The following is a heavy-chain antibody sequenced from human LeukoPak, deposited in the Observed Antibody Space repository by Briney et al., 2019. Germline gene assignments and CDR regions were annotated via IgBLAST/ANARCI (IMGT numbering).Heavy chain of an antibody. CDR3: AREENYYDSSGYGIRAFDI. CDR2: IYYSGST. CDR1: GGSISSHY. V-gene: IGHV4-59*11. Sequence: SSETLSLTCTVSGGSISSHYWSWIRQPPGKGLEWIGYIYYSGSTNYNPSLKSRVTISVDTSKNQFSLKLSSVTAADTAVYYCAREENYYDSSGYGIRAFDIWGQGTMVTVSS. J-gene: IGHJ3*02. D-gene: IGHD3-22*01.